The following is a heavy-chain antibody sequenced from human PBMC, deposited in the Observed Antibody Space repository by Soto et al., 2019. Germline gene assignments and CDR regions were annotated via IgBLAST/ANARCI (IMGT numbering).Heavy chain of an antibody. CDR1: GFTVSDYN. CDR2: ISGSGDTI. Sequence: QVQLVESGGGLVKPGGSLRLSCAASGFTVSDYNMGWIRQAPGKGLEWISYISGSGDTIYYADSVKGRFTISRDNAKNSLFLQINSLRADDTAVYFCARDARRSDTSWFDVDYWGQGTPVTVSS. D-gene: IGHD2-2*01. V-gene: IGHV3-11*01. CDR3: ARDARRSDTSWFDVDY. J-gene: IGHJ4*02.